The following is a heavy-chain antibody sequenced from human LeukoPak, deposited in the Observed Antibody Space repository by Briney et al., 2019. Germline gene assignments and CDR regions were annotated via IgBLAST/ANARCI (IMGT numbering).Heavy chain of an antibody. J-gene: IGHJ3*02. CDR3: AKGGYCSSTSCHRAFDI. D-gene: IGHD2-2*02. Sequence: GGSLRLSCAAAGFIISSYAMSWVRQAPGKGLEWVSVISGSGGSTYYADSVKGRFTISRDNSKNTLYLQMISLRAEDTAVYYCAKGGYCSSTSCHRAFDIWGQGTMVTVSS. V-gene: IGHV3-23*01. CDR1: GFIISSYA. CDR2: ISGSGGST.